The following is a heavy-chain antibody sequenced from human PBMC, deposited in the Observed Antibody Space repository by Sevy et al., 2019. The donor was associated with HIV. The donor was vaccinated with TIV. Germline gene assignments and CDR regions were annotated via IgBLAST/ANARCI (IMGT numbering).Heavy chain of an antibody. CDR2: IKSKTDGGTT. J-gene: IGHJ4*02. Sequence: GRSLRLSCAASGFTFSNAWMSWVRQAPGKGLEWVGRIKSKTDGGTTDYAAPVKGRFTISRDDSKNTLYLQMNSLKTEDTAVYYCTTFDIVLMVYARDYWGQGTLVTVSS. V-gene: IGHV3-15*01. CDR1: GFTFSNAW. CDR3: TTFDIVLMVYARDY. D-gene: IGHD2-8*01.